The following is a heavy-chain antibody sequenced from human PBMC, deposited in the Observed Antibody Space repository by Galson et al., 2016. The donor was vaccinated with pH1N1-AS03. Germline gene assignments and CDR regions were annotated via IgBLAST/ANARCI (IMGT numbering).Heavy chain of an antibody. V-gene: IGHV4-59*01. J-gene: IGHJ4*02. D-gene: IGHD6-13*01. Sequence: SETLSLTCIVSGGSITSYYWSWIRQPPGKGPEWIGNIYYTGSTNYNPSLRSRVSISVDTSKNQFSLNMTSVTAADTAVYYCARALRIEAASLYYFEYWGQGTLVAVSS. CDR1: GGSITSYY. CDR2: IYYTGST. CDR3: ARALRIEAASLYYFEY.